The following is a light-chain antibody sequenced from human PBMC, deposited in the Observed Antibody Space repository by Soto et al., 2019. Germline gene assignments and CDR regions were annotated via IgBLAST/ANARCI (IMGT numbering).Light chain of an antibody. J-gene: IGKJ4*01. V-gene: IGKV3-15*01. CDR1: QSISSS. Sequence: IVMTQSPATLSVSPGQRATLSCRASQSISSSLAWYQQKPGQAPRLLLYGASTRATNIPARFSGSGSGTEFTLTISSLQSEDFGVYYCHQYNNWLSLTFGGGTKVDIK. CDR2: GAS. CDR3: HQYNNWLSLT.